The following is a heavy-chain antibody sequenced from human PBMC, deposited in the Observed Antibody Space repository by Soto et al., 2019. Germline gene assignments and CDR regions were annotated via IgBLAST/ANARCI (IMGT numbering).Heavy chain of an antibody. D-gene: IGHD3-22*01. J-gene: IGHJ4*02. CDR1: GGTFSSYA. V-gene: IGHV1-69*01. CDR2: IIPIVGTA. Sequence: QVQLVQSGAEVKKPGSSVKVSCKASGGTFSSYAISWVRQAPGQGLEWMGGIIPIVGTANYAQKFQGRVTITADESTSTAYMELSSLRSEDTAVYYCARDAYYYDSSGLGYWGQGTLVTVSS. CDR3: ARDAYYYDSSGLGY.